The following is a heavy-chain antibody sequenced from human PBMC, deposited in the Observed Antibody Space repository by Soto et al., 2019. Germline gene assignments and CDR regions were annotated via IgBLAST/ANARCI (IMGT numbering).Heavy chain of an antibody. CDR2: ISHDGSNK. Sequence: QVQLVESGGGVVQPGRSLRLSCAASGFTFSSYGMHWVRQAPGKGLEWVATISHDGSNKYYADSVKGRFTISRDNSKNTLYVQMNNLRADDTAVYYCGGGYYFGDYWGQGTLVTVSS. CDR3: GGGYYFGDY. J-gene: IGHJ4*02. D-gene: IGHD3-10*01. CDR1: GFTFSSYG. V-gene: IGHV3-30*03.